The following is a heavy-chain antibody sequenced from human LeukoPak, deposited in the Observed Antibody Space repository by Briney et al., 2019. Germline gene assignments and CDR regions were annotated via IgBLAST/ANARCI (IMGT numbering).Heavy chain of an antibody. CDR2: IYSGGST. J-gene: IGHJ4*02. V-gene: IGHV3-53*04. CDR3: ARDRVSGVIPPLHLDY. D-gene: IGHD3-10*01. Sequence: PGGSLRLSCAASGFTVSSNYMSWVRQAPGKGLEWVSVIYSGGSTYYADSVKGRFTISRHNSKNTLYLQMNSLRAEDTAVYYCARDRVSGVIPPLHLDYWGQGTLVTVSS. CDR1: GFTVSSNY.